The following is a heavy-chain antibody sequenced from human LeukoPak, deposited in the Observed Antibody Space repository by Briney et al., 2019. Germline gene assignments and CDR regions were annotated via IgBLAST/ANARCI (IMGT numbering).Heavy chain of an antibody. D-gene: IGHD4-17*01. V-gene: IGHV4-59*02. Sequence: SETLSLTRSVSGGSVNDNYWNWIRQSPEEGLEWIGYIYSDVNTKYNPSLKSRVTMSLDTSKRQFSLKLTSVSAADTAVYYCARVSATVPFAFDIWGPGTTVTVSS. CDR1: GGSVNDNY. CDR2: IYSDVNT. CDR3: ARVSATVPFAFDI. J-gene: IGHJ3*02.